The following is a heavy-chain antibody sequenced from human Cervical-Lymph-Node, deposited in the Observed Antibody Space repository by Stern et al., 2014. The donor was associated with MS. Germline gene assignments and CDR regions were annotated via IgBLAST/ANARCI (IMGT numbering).Heavy chain of an antibody. J-gene: IGHJ4*02. CDR3: ARGGSGWPFDY. V-gene: IGHV1-18*01. D-gene: IGHD6-19*01. CDR1: GYTFTTYG. Sequence: QVQLLQPGAEVKKPGASVKVSCKASGYTFTTYGISWVRQAPGQGLEWMGWISSYNCNTNYAQKVQDRVTMTTDTSTSTAYMELRSLRSDDTAVYYCARGGSGWPFDYWGQGTLVTVSS. CDR2: ISSYNCNT.